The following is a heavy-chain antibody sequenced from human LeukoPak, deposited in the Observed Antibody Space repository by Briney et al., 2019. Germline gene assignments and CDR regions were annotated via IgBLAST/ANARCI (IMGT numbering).Heavy chain of an antibody. CDR1: GFTFSSYG. V-gene: IGHV3-33*01. CDR3: ASSTITATLDY. Sequence: PGGSLRLSCQASGFTFSSYGMHWVRQAPGKGLEWVAVIWYDGSNKYYADSVKGRFTISRDNSKNTLYLQMNSLRAEDTAVYYCASSTITATLDYWGQGTLVTVSS. J-gene: IGHJ4*02. D-gene: IGHD5-24*01. CDR2: IWYDGSNK.